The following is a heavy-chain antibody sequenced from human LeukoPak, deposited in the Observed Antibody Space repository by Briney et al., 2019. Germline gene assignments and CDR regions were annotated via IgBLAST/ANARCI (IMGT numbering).Heavy chain of an antibody. Sequence: GGSLRLSCAASGFTFSSYEMHWVRQAPGKGLEWVSYISSSSSTIYYADSVKGRFTISRDNSKNTLYLQMNSLRVEDTAIYYCAKSVVIPRDGYNHVLRNWGQGTLVTVSS. V-gene: IGHV3-48*03. J-gene: IGHJ4*02. CDR1: GFTFSSYE. CDR3: AKSVVIPRDGYNHVLRN. CDR2: ISSSSSTI. D-gene: IGHD5-24*01.